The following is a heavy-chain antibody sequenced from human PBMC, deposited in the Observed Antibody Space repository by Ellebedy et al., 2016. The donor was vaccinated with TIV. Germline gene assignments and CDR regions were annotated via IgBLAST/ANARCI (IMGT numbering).Heavy chain of an antibody. CDR2: IKQDGSEK. J-gene: IGHJ6*02. V-gene: IGHV3-7*01. Sequence: PGGSLRLSCAASGFTFSSYWMSWVRQAPGKGLEWVANIKQDGSEKYYVDSVNGRFTISRDNAKNSLYLQMNSLRAEDTAVYYCARDEYYYGSGSYYNGGMDVWGQGTTVTVSS. CDR1: GFTFSSYW. D-gene: IGHD3-10*01. CDR3: ARDEYYYGSGSYYNGGMDV.